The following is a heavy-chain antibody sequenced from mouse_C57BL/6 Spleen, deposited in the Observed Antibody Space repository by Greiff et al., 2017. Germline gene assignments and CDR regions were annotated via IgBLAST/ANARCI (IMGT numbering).Heavy chain of an antibody. J-gene: IGHJ2*01. CDR3: ARRGFYYYGSSVRDY. D-gene: IGHD1-1*01. V-gene: IGHV1-80*01. CDR1: GYAFSSYW. Sequence: LQQSGASVKISCKASGYAFSSYWMNWVKQRPGKGLEWIGQIYPGDGDTNYNGKFKGKATLTADKSSSTAYMQLSSLTSEDSAVYFCARRGFYYYGSSVRDYWGQGTTLTVSS. CDR2: IYPGDGDT.